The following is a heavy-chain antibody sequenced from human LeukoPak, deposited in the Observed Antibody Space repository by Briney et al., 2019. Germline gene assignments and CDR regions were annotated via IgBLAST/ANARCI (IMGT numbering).Heavy chain of an antibody. V-gene: IGHV1-2*02. Sequence: GAPVTVSFKASGYTFTDYYFHWVRQAPGQGLEWMGWISPSSGDTNYAQKFQGRVTMTRGKSTSTIYMELTRLTYDDTAVYFCARGGIAVAGTAYWGQGTLVTVSS. J-gene: IGHJ4*02. CDR2: ISPSSGDT. D-gene: IGHD6-19*01. CDR1: GYTFTDYY. CDR3: ARGGIAVAGTAY.